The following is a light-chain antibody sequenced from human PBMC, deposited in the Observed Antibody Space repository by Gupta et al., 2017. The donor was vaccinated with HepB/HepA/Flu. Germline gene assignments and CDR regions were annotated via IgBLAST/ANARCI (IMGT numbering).Light chain of an antibody. J-gene: IGLJ3*02. CDR2: EVA. CDR1: SSDVGGYKY. V-gene: IGLV2-8*01. Sequence: QSALTQPPSASGSPGQSVIISCTGTSSDVGGYKYVSWYQQYPGKAPKLMIYEVAKRPSGVPDRCSGSKSGNTASPPVSGLQTEDEADDYCSSYAGSNNPWVFGGGTKLTVL. CDR3: SSYAGSNNPWV.